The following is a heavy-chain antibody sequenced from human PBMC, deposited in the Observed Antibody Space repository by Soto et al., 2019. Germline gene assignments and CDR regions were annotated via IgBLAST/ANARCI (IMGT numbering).Heavy chain of an antibody. J-gene: IGHJ5*02. D-gene: IGHD2-2*01. CDR3: ARDQYCSSTSCYAPYWFDP. CDR2: ISGGGGST. Sequence: PGGSLRLSCAASGFTFSSYAMSWVRQAPGKGLEWVAAISGGGGSTYYAGSVKGRFTISRDNSKNTLYLQMNSLRAEDTAVYYCARDQYCSSTSCYAPYWFDPWGQGTLVTVSS. CDR1: GFTFSSYA. V-gene: IGHV3-23*01.